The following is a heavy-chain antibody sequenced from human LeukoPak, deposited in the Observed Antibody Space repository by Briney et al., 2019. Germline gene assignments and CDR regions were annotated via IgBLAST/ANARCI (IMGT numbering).Heavy chain of an antibody. D-gene: IGHD3-22*01. CDR1: GFSFSNYN. V-gene: IGHV3-21*01. Sequence: GGSLRLSCAASGFSFSNYNINWVRQAPGKGLEWVSSISTSSTYIFYAGSVKGRFTISRDNAKNSLYLQMNSLRADDTAVYYCATGKHYYDSSGYYFYYFDYWGQGTLVTVSS. J-gene: IGHJ4*02. CDR3: ATGKHYYDSSGYYFYYFDY. CDR2: ISTSSTYI.